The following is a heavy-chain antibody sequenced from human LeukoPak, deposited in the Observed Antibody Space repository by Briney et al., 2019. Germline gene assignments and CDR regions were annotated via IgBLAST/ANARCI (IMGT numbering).Heavy chain of an antibody. CDR2: IYSGGST. J-gene: IGHJ6*02. CDR3: ARGEEQQLVPYYYYGMDV. Sequence: GGSLRLSCAASGFTVSSNYMSWVGQAPGRVLEWVSVIYSGGSTYYADSVKGRFTISRHNSKNTLYLQMNSLRAEDTAVYYCARGEEQQLVPYYYYGMDVWGQGTTVTVSS. D-gene: IGHD6-13*01. CDR1: GFTVSSNY. V-gene: IGHV3-53*04.